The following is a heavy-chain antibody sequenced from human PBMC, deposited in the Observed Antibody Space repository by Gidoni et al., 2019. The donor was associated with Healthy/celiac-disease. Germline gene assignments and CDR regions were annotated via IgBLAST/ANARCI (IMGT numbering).Heavy chain of an antibody. CDR2: IWYDGSNK. V-gene: IGHV3-33*01. D-gene: IGHD6-19*01. Sequence: QVQLVASGGGVVQPGRSLRLSCAASGFTFSSYGMHWVRQAPGKGLEWVAVIWYDGSNKYYADSVKGRFTISRDNSKNTLYLQMNSLRAEDTAVYYCARGGIAVAGIDYWGQGTLVTVSS. CDR1: GFTFSSYG. CDR3: ARGGIAVAGIDY. J-gene: IGHJ4*02.